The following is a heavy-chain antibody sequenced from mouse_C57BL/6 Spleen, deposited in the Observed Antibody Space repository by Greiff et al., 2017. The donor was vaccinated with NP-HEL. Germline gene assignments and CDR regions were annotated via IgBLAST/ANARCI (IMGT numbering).Heavy chain of an antibody. V-gene: IGHV1-54*01. CDR1: GYAFTNYL. D-gene: IGHD1-1*01. CDR2: INPGSGGT. CDR3: ARSPITTVVATNYFDY. J-gene: IGHJ2*01. Sequence: QVQLKQSGAELVRPGTSVKVSCKASGYAFTNYLIEWVKQRPGQGLEWIGVINPGSGGTNYNEKFKGKATLTADKSSSTAYMQLSSLTSEDSAVYFCARSPITTVVATNYFDYWGQGTTLTVSS.